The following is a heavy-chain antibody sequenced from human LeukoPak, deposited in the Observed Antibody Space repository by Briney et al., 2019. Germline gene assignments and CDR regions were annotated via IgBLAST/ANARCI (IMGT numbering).Heavy chain of an antibody. D-gene: IGHD3-16*01. CDR3: VRDNWDAYFDY. J-gene: IGHJ4*02. CDR1: GFTFSSYW. CDR2: IKQDGSEK. V-gene: IGHV3-7*05. Sequence: GGSLTLSCVASGFTFSSYWMTWVRQAPGIGLEFVANIKQDGSEKNHVDSVRGRFTISRDNARNTLYLQMNSLRAEDTAVYYCVRDNWDAYFDYWGQGSLVTVSS.